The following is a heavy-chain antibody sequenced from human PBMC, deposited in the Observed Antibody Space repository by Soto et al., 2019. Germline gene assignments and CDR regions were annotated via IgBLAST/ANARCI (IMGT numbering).Heavy chain of an antibody. Sequence: SETLSLTCTVSGYSISSGYYWGWIRQPPGKGLEWIGSIYHSGSTYYNPSLKSRVTISVDTSKNQFSLKLSSVTAADTAVYYCARDRSGAVWGSYRYNYYYYGMDVWGQGTTVTVSS. CDR2: IYHSGST. CDR1: GYSISSGYY. J-gene: IGHJ6*02. V-gene: IGHV4-38-2*02. CDR3: ARDRSGAVWGSYRYNYYYYGMDV. D-gene: IGHD3-16*02.